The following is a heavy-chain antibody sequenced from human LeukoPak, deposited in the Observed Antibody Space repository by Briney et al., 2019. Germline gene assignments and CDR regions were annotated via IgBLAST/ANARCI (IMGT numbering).Heavy chain of an antibody. CDR2: ISGSGGST. CDR3: ARLGYCSSTSCYVYAFDI. V-gene: IGHV3-23*01. Sequence: GESLRLSCAASGFTFSSYAMSWVRQAPGKGLEWVSAISGSGGSTYYADSVKGRFTISRDNSKNTLYLQMNSLRAEDTAVYYCARLGYCSSTSCYVYAFDIWGQGTVVTVSS. J-gene: IGHJ3*02. D-gene: IGHD2-2*01. CDR1: GFTFSSYA.